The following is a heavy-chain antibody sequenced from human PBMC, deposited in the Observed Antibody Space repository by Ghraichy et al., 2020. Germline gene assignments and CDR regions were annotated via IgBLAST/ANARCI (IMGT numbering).Heavy chain of an antibody. CDR2: IYYSGGT. J-gene: IGHJ5*02. CDR1: GGSISSYY. CDR3: ARDDRLAVAGLDT. Sequence: SETLSLTCTVSGGSISSYYWSWIRQPPGKGLEWIGYIYYSGGTNYNPSLKSRVTISVDTSKNQFSLKLSSVTAADTAVYYCARDDRLAVAGLDTWGQGTLVTVSS. V-gene: IGHV4-59*01. D-gene: IGHD6-19*01.